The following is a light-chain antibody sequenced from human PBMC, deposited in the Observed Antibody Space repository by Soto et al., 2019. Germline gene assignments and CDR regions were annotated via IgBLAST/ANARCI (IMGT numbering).Light chain of an antibody. CDR3: QQDVTFPFT. J-gene: IGKJ3*01. Sequence: DIQMTQSPSSVSASVGDRVTITCRASQGISSWLAWYQQKPGQAPKLLIYAASNLQSGVPSRFSGSVSGTDFTLTINSLQPEDCATYYCQQDVTFPFTFGPGTKVDVK. V-gene: IGKV1-12*01. CDR2: AAS. CDR1: QGISSW.